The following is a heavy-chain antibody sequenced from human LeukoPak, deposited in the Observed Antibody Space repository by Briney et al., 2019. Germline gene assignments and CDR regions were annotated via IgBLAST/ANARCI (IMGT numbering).Heavy chain of an antibody. D-gene: IGHD3-10*01. CDR2: IYYSGST. CDR3: ARGSRRRGYHLTRNWFDP. J-gene: IGHJ5*02. Sequence: SETLSLTCTVSGGSISSSSYYWGWIRQPPGKGLEWIGSIYYSGSTYYNPSLKSRVTISVDTSKNQISLKLSSVTAADTAVYYCARGSRRRGYHLTRNWFDPWGQGTLVTVSS. CDR1: GGSISSSSYY. V-gene: IGHV4-39*07.